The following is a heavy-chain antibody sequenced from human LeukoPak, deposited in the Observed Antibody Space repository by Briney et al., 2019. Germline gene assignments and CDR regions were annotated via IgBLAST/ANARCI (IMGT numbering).Heavy chain of an antibody. V-gene: IGHV3-11*06. Sequence: GGPLRLSCAASGFTFSDYYMSWIRQAPGKGLELVSYISSSSSYTNYADSVKGRFTISRDNAKNSLYLQMNSLRAEDTAVYYCARHLNSSSWLVYFDYWGQGTLVTVSS. D-gene: IGHD6-13*01. CDR2: ISSSSSYT. CDR3: ARHLNSSSWLVYFDY. CDR1: GFTFSDYY. J-gene: IGHJ4*02.